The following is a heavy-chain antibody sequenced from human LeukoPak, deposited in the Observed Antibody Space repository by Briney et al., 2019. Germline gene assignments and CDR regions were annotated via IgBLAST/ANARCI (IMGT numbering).Heavy chain of an antibody. D-gene: IGHD4-11*01. Sequence: GASVKVSCKASGYTFTSYAMNWVRQAPGQGLEWMGIINPSGGSTSYAQKFQGRVTMTRDTSTSTVYMELSSLRSEDTAVYYCARDLMATTYDYSPGGAFDIWGQGTMVTVSS. V-gene: IGHV1-46*01. J-gene: IGHJ3*02. CDR1: GYTFTSYA. CDR3: ARDLMATTYDYSPGGAFDI. CDR2: INPSGGST.